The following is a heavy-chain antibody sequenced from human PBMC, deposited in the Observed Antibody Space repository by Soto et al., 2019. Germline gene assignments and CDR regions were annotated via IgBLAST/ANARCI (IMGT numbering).Heavy chain of an antibody. CDR2: ISYDGSNK. D-gene: IGHD5-18*01. Sequence: HPGGSLRLSCAASGFTFSSYAMHWVRQAPGKGLEWVAVISYDGSNKYYADSVKGRFTISRDNSKNTLYLQMDSLRAEDTAVYYCARDTAGYSYGPSFDYWGQGTLVTVSS. CDR1: GFTFSSYA. J-gene: IGHJ4*02. V-gene: IGHV3-30-3*01. CDR3: ARDTAGYSYGPSFDY.